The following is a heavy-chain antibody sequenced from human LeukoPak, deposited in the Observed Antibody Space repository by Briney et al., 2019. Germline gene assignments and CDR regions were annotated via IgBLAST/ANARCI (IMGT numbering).Heavy chain of an antibody. CDR3: AKDMSGSDEKSYYYYYMDV. CDR1: GFTFSSYG. Sequence: GGSQRLSCAASGFTFSSYGMHWVRQARGEGLEWVAYISYDGSNKYYTDCVKGRFTLSRDNSKDTLYLQMNSLRAEDTAVYYCAKDMSGSDEKSYYYYYMDVWGKGTTVTVSS. CDR2: ISYDGSNK. V-gene: IGHV3-30*02. D-gene: IGHD1-26*01. J-gene: IGHJ6*03.